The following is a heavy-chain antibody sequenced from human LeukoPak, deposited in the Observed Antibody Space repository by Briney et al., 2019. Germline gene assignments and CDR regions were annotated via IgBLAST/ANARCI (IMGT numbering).Heavy chain of an antibody. CDR3: ARGGEVCSSTSCYRGHEY. CDR1: GYTFTGDY. Sequence: ASVKVSCKASGYTFTGDYMHWVRQAPGQGLEWMGWINPDTGGTSYAQRFQGRVTMTRDTSISTAYMELSRLTSEDPAVYYCARGGEVCSSTSCYRGHEYWGQGTLVTVSS. J-gene: IGHJ4*02. D-gene: IGHD2-2*01. V-gene: IGHV1-2*02. CDR2: INPDTGGT.